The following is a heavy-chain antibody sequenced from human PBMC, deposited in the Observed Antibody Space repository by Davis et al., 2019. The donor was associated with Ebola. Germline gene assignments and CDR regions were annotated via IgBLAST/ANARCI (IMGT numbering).Heavy chain of an antibody. V-gene: IGHV3-30*18. J-gene: IGHJ4*02. Sequence: GESLKISCAASGFTFRNYGMHWVRQAPGKGLEWVGIISSEGSSIFYSESVKGRFTIPRDNSKNTLYLQVDSMRVEDTAVYNCAKEPFWTGYYDYWGQGTLVTVSS. CDR2: ISSEGSSI. D-gene: IGHD3/OR15-3a*01. CDR1: GFTFRNYG. CDR3: AKEPFWTGYYDY.